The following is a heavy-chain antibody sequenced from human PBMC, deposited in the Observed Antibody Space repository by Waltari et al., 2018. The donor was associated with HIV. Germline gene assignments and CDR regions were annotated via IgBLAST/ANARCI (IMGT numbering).Heavy chain of an antibody. V-gene: IGHV3-15*01. Sequence: ELQLVESGGDLLKPGGCLRLSCAASGLTLNRVWMSWVRQAPGKGLEWVGRIKTKGDGGATDYAAAVKGRFTISRDDSKNTVYLQMNSLKIEDTAVYYCTSEEDYGSGSHFDYWGQGPLVTVSS. CDR2: IKTKGDGGAT. J-gene: IGHJ4*02. CDR1: GLTLNRVW. D-gene: IGHD3-10*01. CDR3: TSEEDYGSGSHFDY.